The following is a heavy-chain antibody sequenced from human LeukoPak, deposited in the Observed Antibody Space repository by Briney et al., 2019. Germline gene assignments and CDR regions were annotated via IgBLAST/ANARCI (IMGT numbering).Heavy chain of an antibody. CDR3: ARGSHFGDFISWGIDF. CDR1: GFTFSSYE. D-gene: IGHD3-10*01. J-gene: IGHJ4*02. V-gene: IGHV3-48*03. Sequence: GGSLRLSCRASGFTFSSYEMNWVRQAPGKGLEWVSYITGSGGTAFYADSVEGRFTISRDNAKNSLALQMNSLRVDDTAVYYCARGSHFGDFISWGIDFWGQGIQVTVSS. CDR2: ITGSGGTA.